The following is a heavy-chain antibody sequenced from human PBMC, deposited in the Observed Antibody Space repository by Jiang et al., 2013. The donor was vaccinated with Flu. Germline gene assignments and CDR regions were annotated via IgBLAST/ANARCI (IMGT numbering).Heavy chain of an antibody. Sequence: LLKPSETLSLTCTVSGGSISSSSYYWGWIRQPPGEGLEWIGSIYYSGSTYYNPSLKSRVTISVDTSKNQFSLKLSSVTAADTAVYYCARLRLGREFLEWSQSFLGGHLHYYYGMDVWGQGTTVTVSS. J-gene: IGHJ6*02. CDR1: GGSISSSSYY. V-gene: IGHV4-39*01. D-gene: IGHD3-3*01. CDR3: ARLRLGREFLEWSQSFLGGHLHYYYGMDV. CDR2: IYYSGST.